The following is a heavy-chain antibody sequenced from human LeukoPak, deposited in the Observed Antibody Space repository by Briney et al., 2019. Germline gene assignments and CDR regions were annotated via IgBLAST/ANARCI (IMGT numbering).Heavy chain of an antibody. CDR3: ARGGGIAVAGSLQPFDY. CDR1: GFTFSSYA. Sequence: QSGGSLRLSCAASGFTFSSYAMHWVRQAPGKGLEWVAAISYDGSNKYYADSVKGRFTISRDNSKNTLYLQMNSLRAEDTAVYYCARGGGIAVAGSLQPFDYWGQGTLVTVSS. D-gene: IGHD6-19*01. CDR2: ISYDGSNK. J-gene: IGHJ4*02. V-gene: IGHV3-30*01.